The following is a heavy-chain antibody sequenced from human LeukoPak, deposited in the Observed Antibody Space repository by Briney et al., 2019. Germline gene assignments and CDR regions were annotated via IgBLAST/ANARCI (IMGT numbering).Heavy chain of an antibody. V-gene: IGHV1-2*02. CDR2: INPKRGDT. D-gene: IGHD3-22*01. J-gene: IGHJ3*02. CDR1: GYTFTGYY. Sequence: ASVKVSCKASGYTFTGYYMHWVRQAPGQGLEWMGWINPKRGDTNYAQKFQGRVTMTRDTSISTAYMELSRLRSDDTAVYYCARESNYYDISDYYQGDAFDIWGQGTMATVSS. CDR3: ARESNYYDISDYYQGDAFDI.